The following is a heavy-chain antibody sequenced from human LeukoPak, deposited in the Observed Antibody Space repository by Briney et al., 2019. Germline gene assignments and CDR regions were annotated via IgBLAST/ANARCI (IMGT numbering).Heavy chain of an antibody. J-gene: IGHJ4*02. D-gene: IGHD3-3*01. CDR1: GYTFTNYG. Sequence: ASVKVSCKASGYTFTNYGISWVRQAPGQGLEWMGWISAYNGNTNSAQKFQGRVTMTTDTSTRTAYMELRSLRSDDTAVFYCARHQGGRSGYYFEYWGQGTLVTVSS. V-gene: IGHV1-18*01. CDR3: ARHQGGRSGYYFEY. CDR2: ISAYNGNT.